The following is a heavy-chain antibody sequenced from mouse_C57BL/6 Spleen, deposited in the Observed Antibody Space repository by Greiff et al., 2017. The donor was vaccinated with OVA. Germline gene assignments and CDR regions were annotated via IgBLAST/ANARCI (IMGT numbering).Heavy chain of an antibody. Sequence: EVKLMESGAELVKPGASVKLSCTASGFNIKDYYMHWVKQRTEQGLEWIGRIDPEDGETKYAPKFQGKATITADTSSNTAYLQLSSLTSEDTAVYYCARYRITTNYAMDYWGQGTSVTVSS. CDR1: GFNIKDYY. D-gene: IGHD1-2*01. CDR3: ARYRITTNYAMDY. J-gene: IGHJ4*01. CDR2: IDPEDGET. V-gene: IGHV14-2*01.